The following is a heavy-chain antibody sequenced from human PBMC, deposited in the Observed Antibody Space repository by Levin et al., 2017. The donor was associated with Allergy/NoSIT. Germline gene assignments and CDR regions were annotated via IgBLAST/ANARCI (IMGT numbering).Heavy chain of an antibody. Sequence: GESLKISCAASGFTFSDHYMSWIRQAPGKGLEWVAHISTSSSSINYADSVKGRFTIYRDNSKNSMYLQMNSLRPEDTAVYYCARVPTRHDAFDMWGQGTVVTVSS. CDR1: GFTFSDHY. CDR3: ARVPTRHDAFDM. J-gene: IGHJ3*02. CDR2: ISTSSSSI. V-gene: IGHV3-11*01.